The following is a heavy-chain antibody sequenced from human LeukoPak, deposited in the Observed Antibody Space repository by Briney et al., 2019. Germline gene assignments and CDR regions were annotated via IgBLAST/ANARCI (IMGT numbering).Heavy chain of an antibody. J-gene: IGHJ6*04. V-gene: IGHV3-33*01. Sequence: PGRSLRLSCAASGFTFSSYGMHWVRQAPGKGLEWVAVIWYDGSNKYYADSVKGRFTISRDNSKNTLYLQINSLRAEDTAVYYCARDPRPGYDILTGYYRYGMDVWGKGTTVTVSS. CDR2: IWYDGSNK. D-gene: IGHD3-9*01. CDR3: ARDPRPGYDILTGYYRYGMDV. CDR1: GFTFSSYG.